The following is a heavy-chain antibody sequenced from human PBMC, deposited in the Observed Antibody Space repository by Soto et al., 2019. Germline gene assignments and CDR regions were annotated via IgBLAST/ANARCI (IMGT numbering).Heavy chain of an antibody. CDR2: INSDGSGT. CDR3: AKEADISGYNPDY. V-gene: IGHV3-74*01. CDR1: GGPFSNNW. D-gene: IGHD3-22*01. Sequence: GGSLRLSCAASGGPFSNNWMHWVRQAPGKGPVWVSRINSDGSGTYYADSVKGRFTISRDNAKNTLYLQVSSLRAEDTAVYYCAKEADISGYNPDYWGQGTQVTVSS. J-gene: IGHJ4*02.